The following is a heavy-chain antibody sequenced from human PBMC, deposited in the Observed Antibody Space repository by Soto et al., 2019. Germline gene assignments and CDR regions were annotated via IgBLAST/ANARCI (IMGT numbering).Heavy chain of an antibody. CDR1: GLTLSNYG. D-gene: IGHD3-22*01. V-gene: IGHV3-30*18. J-gene: IGHJ5*02. Sequence: GGSLRLSCAASGLTLSNYGMHWVRQAPGKGLEWVAIISFDGNNKYYSDSVKGRFTISRDNSKNMVFLQMNSLRPEDTAVYYCVKPKEHFYDSSPGETWGQGTPVTVSS. CDR3: VKPKEHFYDSSPGET. CDR2: ISFDGNNK.